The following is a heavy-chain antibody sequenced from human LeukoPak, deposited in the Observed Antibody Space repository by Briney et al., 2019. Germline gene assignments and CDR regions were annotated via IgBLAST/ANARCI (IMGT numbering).Heavy chain of an antibody. CDR2: IYTSGST. CDR3: ARDLGYYDRNAFDI. J-gene: IGHJ3*02. D-gene: IGHD3-22*01. V-gene: IGHV4-4*07. CDR1: GGSISSYY. Sequence: PSETLSLTCTVSGGSISSYYWSWISQPAGKGLEWIWGIYTSGSTNYNPSLKSRVTMSVDTSKNQFSLKLSSVTAADTAVYYCARDLGYYDRNAFDIWGQGTMVTVSS.